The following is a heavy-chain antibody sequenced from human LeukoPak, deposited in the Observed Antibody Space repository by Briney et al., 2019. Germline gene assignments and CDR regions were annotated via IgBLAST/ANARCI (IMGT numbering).Heavy chain of an antibody. CDR3: ARDDFWSGSLDY. V-gene: IGHV4-30-4*08. Sequence: SQTLSLTCTVSGGSISSGDYYWSWIRQPPGKGLEWIGYIYYSGSTYYNPSLKSRVTISVDTSKNQFSLKLSSVTAADTAVYYCARDDFWSGSLDYWGQGTLVTVSS. D-gene: IGHD3-3*01. CDR1: GGSISSGDYY. CDR2: IYYSGST. J-gene: IGHJ4*02.